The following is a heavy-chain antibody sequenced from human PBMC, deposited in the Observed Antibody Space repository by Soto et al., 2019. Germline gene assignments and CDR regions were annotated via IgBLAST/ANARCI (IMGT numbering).Heavy chain of an antibody. J-gene: IGHJ4*02. CDR2: ISSSSSYT. D-gene: IGHD5-18*01. CDR1: GFTFSDYY. V-gene: IGHV3-11*06. Sequence: GGSLRLSCAASGFTFSDYYMSWIRQAPGKGLEWVSYISSSSSYTNYADSVKGRFTISRDNAKNSLYLQMNSLRAEDTAVYYCARAQRGYSLRGFDYWGQGTLVTVSS. CDR3: ARAQRGYSLRGFDY.